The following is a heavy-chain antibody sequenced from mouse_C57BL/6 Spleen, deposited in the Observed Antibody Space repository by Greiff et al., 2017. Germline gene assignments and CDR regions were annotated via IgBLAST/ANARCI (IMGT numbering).Heavy chain of an antibody. V-gene: IGHV1-64*01. D-gene: IGHD2-2*01. J-gene: IGHJ4*01. CDR1: GYTFTSYW. CDR2: IHPNSGST. Sequence: QVQLQQPGAELVKPGASVKLSCKASGYTFTSYWMHWVKQRPGQGLEWIGMIHPNSGSTNYNEKFKSKATLTVDKSSSTAYMQLSSLTSADSAVYYCASRSTMVTTRYAMDYWGQGTSVTVSS. CDR3: ASRSTMVTTRYAMDY.